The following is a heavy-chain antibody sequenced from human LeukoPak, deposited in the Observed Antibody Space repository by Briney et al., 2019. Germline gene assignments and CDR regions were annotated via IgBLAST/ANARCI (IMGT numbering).Heavy chain of an antibody. CDR3: ARQGSSGAY. Sequence: SETLSLTCVVSGGSISRGSYYWNWIRQPAGKGLEWIGYIYYSGSTNYNPSLKSRVTISVDTSKNQFSPKLSSVTAADTAVYYCARQGSSGAYWGQGTLVTVSS. CDR1: GGSISRGSYY. CDR2: IYYSGST. D-gene: IGHD6-19*01. V-gene: IGHV4-61*10. J-gene: IGHJ4*02.